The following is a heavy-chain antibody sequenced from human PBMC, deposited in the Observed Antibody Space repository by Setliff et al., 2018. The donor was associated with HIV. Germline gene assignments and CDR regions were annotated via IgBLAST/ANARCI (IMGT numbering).Heavy chain of an antibody. Sequence: GGSLRLSCAASGFTFNTYAMSWVRQAPGKGLEWVSVISGSGDRTFYADSVKGRFTISRDSSKNTLYLQMSSLRPEDTAVYYCARGWTRAVFGYFDLWGRGALVTVSS. J-gene: IGHJ2*01. CDR1: GFTFNTYA. CDR3: ARGWTRAVFGYFDL. D-gene: IGHD6-19*01. CDR2: ISGSGDRT. V-gene: IGHV3-23*01.